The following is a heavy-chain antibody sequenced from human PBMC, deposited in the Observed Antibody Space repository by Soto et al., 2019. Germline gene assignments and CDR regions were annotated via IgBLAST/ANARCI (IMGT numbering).Heavy chain of an antibody. J-gene: IGHJ4*02. Sequence: QVLLVESGGGVVQPGRSLRLSCAGSGFTFSNYGLHWVRQAPGKGLDWVSFISFYGSHKYYADSVKGGFTISRDNSNNMLYLQMDSLTTEDTAVYYCAKDGAPRYCSRSSCHPAGAYWGQGTLVTVSS. CDR3: AKDGAPRYCSRSSCHPAGAY. D-gene: IGHD2-15*01. CDR2: ISFYGSHK. V-gene: IGHV3-30*18. CDR1: GFTFSNYG.